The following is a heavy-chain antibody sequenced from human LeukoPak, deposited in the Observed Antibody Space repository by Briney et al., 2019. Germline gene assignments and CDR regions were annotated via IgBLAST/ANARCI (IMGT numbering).Heavy chain of an antibody. CDR1: GGSISSGSYY. Sequence: TSQTLSLTCTVSGGSISSGSYYWSWIRQPAGKGLEWIGRIYTSGSTNYNPSLKSRVTISVETSKNQFSLKLSSVTAADTAVYYCARVGYYDRKYNWFDPWGQGTLVTVSS. D-gene: IGHD3-22*01. CDR2: IYTSGST. J-gene: IGHJ5*02. V-gene: IGHV4-61*02. CDR3: ARVGYYDRKYNWFDP.